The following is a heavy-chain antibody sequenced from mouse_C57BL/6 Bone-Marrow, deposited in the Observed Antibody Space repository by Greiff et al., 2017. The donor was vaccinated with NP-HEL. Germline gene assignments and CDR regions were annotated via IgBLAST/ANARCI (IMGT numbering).Heavy chain of an antibody. CDR3: AKMDWDGWYFDV. J-gene: IGHJ1*03. V-gene: IGHV2-5*01. D-gene: IGHD4-1*01. CDR2: IWRGGST. CDR1: GFSLTSYG. Sequence: VQLQQSGPGLVQPSQSLSITCTVSGFSLTSYGVHWVRQSPGKGLEWLGVIWRGGSTDYNAAFMSRLSIPKDNSKSQVFFKMNSLQADDTAIYYCAKMDWDGWYFDVWGTGTTVTVSS.